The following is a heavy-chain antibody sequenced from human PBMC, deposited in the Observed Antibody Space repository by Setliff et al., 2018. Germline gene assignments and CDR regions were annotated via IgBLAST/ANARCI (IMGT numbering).Heavy chain of an antibody. D-gene: IGHD3-3*01. CDR3: VRAGFDAISNGLDY. Sequence: ASVKVSCKASGYIFTGYYMHWVRQAPGQGLEWMGRISPHTGGTNSAQKFQGRVTMTRDTSVSTVYMELNSLSSDDTAVYYCVRAGFDAISNGLDYWGQGTLVTVSS. V-gene: IGHV1-2*06. J-gene: IGHJ4*02. CDR1: GYIFTGYY. CDR2: ISPHTGGT.